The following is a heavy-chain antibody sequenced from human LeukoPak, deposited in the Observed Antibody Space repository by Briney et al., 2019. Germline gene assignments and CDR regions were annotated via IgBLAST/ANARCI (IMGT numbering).Heavy chain of an antibody. Sequence: GRSLRLSCAVSGFTFDDYAMHWVRQAPGKGREWVSGIRSIIGSIAYADSVKGRFTISRDNAKNSLYLQMNSLRAEDTALYYCAKSSYGSGSYVNYWGQGTLVTVSS. J-gene: IGHJ4*02. D-gene: IGHD3-10*01. CDR3: AKSSYGSGSYVNY. CDR2: IRSIIGSI. V-gene: IGHV3-9*01. CDR1: GFTFDDYA.